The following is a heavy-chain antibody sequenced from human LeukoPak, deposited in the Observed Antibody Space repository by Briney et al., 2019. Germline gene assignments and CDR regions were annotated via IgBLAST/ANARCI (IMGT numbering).Heavy chain of an antibody. Sequence: SSENLSFTCSVSAVTISSISYYWDWIRQPPGKMLERNASIYYSGSTYYNPSLKSRVTISVDTSKNQFSLKLSSVTAADTAVYYCARHPRYPRYDSSGPYYFDYWGQGTLVTVSS. D-gene: IGHD3-22*01. CDR1: AVTISSISYY. J-gene: IGHJ4*02. V-gene: IGHV4-39*01. CDR3: ARHPRYPRYDSSGPYYFDY. CDR2: IYYSGST.